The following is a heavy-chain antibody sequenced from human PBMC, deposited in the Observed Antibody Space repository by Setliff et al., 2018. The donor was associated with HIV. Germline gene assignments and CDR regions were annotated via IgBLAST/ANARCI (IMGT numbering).Heavy chain of an antibody. CDR3: AKAGGSSWPYWYFDL. J-gene: IGHJ2*01. D-gene: IGHD6-13*01. Sequence: PGGSLRLSCVGSGFTFSGFTMHWVRQAPGKGLEWVAVTSFDEGIKYYRDSVKGRFTISRDNSKNTVYLQMNSLRAEDTAVYYCAKAGGSSWPYWYFDLWGRGTLVTVSS. CDR1: GFTFSGFT. CDR2: TSFDEGIK. V-gene: IGHV3-30*04.